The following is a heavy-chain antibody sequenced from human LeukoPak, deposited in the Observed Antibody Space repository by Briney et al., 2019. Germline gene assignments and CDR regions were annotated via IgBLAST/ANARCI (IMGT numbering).Heavy chain of an antibody. CDR2: IYYSGST. Sequence: SETLSLTCTVSSGSINSYYWGWIRQPPGKGLEWIGYIYYSGSTNYNPSLKSRVTISVDTSKNRSSLKLSSVTAADTAVYYCARDRGLVPYYFDYWGQGTLVTVSS. D-gene: IGHD3/OR15-3a*01. CDR1: SGSINSYY. V-gene: IGHV4-59*01. J-gene: IGHJ4*02. CDR3: ARDRGLVPYYFDY.